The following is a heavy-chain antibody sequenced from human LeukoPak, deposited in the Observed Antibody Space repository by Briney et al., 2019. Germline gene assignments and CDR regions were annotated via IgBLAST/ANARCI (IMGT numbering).Heavy chain of an antibody. CDR1: GGSISSGSYY. CDR2: IYTSGST. D-gene: IGHD2-2*01. V-gene: IGHV4-61*02. Sequence: PSQTLSLTCTVSGGSISSGSYYWSWIRQPAGKGLEWIGRIYTSGSTNYNPSLKSRVTISVDTSKNQFSLKLSSVTAADTAVYYCASQVVPAAIYVYWGQGTLVTVSS. CDR3: ASQVVPAAIYVY. J-gene: IGHJ4*02.